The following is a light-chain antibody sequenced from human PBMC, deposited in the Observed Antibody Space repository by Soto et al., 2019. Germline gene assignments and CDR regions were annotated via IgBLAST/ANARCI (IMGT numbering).Light chain of an antibody. J-gene: IGKJ4*01. Sequence: EIVLTQSPGTLSLSPGERATLSCRASQSVSGTDSAWYQQKPGQAPRLLLYDVSIRATGVPDRFSGSGSGTDFTLTISRLEPEDFAVYYCQQYGGSPEVTFGGGTRVEIK. CDR2: DVS. V-gene: IGKV3-20*01. CDR3: QQYGGSPEVT. CDR1: QSVSGTD.